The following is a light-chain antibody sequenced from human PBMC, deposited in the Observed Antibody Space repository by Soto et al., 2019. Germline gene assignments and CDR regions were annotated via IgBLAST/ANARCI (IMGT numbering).Light chain of an antibody. CDR2: DAS. V-gene: IGKV3-11*01. CDR3: QQRGIGPRAT. CDR1: QSVSSY. J-gene: IGKJ5*01. Sequence: EVLLTQSPACRSLSPGERATLSCRASQSVSSYLAWYQQKPGQAPRLLIYDASNRATGIPARFSGSGSGTDFTLTISSLEPEDFAGYYCQQRGIGPRATFGQGTRLEIK.